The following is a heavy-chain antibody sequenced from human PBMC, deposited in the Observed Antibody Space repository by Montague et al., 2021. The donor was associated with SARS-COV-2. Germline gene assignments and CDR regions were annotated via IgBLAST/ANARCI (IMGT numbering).Heavy chain of an antibody. CDR3: ARDTRISMLVVVNRYGMDV. Sequence: ETLSLTCTVSGGAISSSSYYWGWIRQPPGKGLEWIGSIYYSGSTYYNPSPKGRVTISVDTSKNQFSLKLSSVTAADTAVYYCARDTRISMLVVVNRYGMDVWGQGTTVTVSS. CDR1: GGAISSSSYY. CDR2: IYYSGST. J-gene: IGHJ6*02. D-gene: IGHD3-22*01. V-gene: IGHV4-39*07.